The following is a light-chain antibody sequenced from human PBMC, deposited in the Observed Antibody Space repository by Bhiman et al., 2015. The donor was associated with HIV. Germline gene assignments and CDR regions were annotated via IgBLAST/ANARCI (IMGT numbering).Light chain of an antibody. Sequence: SYELAQPPSVSLSPGQTATITCSGDKLGDKYACWYQQKPGQSPVLVIYQNNKRPSGIPERFSGSKSGTSASLAISGLQAEDEADYYCQSYDSSAWGNVFGPGTKVTVL. J-gene: IGLJ1*01. CDR3: QSYDSSAWGNV. CDR1: KLGDKY. V-gene: IGLV3-1*01. CDR2: QNN.